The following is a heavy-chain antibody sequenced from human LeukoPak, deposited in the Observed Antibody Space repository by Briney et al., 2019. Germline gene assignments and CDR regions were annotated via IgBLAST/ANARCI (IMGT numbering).Heavy chain of an antibody. Sequence: SETLSLTCTVSGGSFSNYYWSWIRQPAGKGLEWIGRIYTSGSTNYNPSVKSRVTMSVDTSNNQFSLKQTSVTAADTAVYYCARQPPQYYGMDVWGQGTTVTVSS. V-gene: IGHV4-4*07. CDR2: IYTSGST. J-gene: IGHJ6*02. CDR3: ARQPPQYYGMDV. CDR1: GGSFSNYY. D-gene: IGHD1-14*01.